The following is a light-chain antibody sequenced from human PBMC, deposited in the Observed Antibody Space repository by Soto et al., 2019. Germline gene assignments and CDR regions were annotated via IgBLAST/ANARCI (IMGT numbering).Light chain of an antibody. CDR3: AVWDDSLHARV. J-gene: IGLJ3*02. V-gene: IGLV1-44*01. Sequence: QSVLTQPPSASGTPGQTVTISCSGSDSNIGSNPLNWFQQLPGAAPTLLIYLNDQRPSWVPARFSASKSGTSASLAISGLQSEDEADYYCAVWDDSLHARVFGGGTKVTVL. CDR2: LND. CDR1: DSNIGSNP.